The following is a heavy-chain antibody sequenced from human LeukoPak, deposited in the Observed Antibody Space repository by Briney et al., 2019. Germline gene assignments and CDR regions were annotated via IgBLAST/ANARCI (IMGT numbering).Heavy chain of an antibody. CDR3: ARDDRDRDYDFWSGSSL. V-gene: IGHV4-61*08. CDR2: IYYSGST. Sequence: SSQTLSLTCTVSGGSISSGDYYWSWIRQPPGKGLEWIGYIYYSGSTNYNPSLKSRVTISVDTSKNQFSLKLSSVTAADTAVYYCARDDRDRDYDFWSGSSLWGQGTLVTVSS. D-gene: IGHD3-3*01. CDR1: GGSISSGDYY. J-gene: IGHJ4*02.